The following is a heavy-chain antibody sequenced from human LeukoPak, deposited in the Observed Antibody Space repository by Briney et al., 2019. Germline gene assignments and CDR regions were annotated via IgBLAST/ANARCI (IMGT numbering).Heavy chain of an antibody. Sequence: ASVTVSCKASGYTFTSYGISWVRQAPGQGLEWMGWISAYNGNTNYAQKLQGRVTMTTDTSTSTAYMELRSLRSDDTAVYYCARQEYCSSTSCYLGYFDYWGQGTLVTVSS. CDR3: ARQEYCSSTSCYLGYFDY. J-gene: IGHJ4*02. V-gene: IGHV1-18*01. CDR1: GYTFTSYG. CDR2: ISAYNGNT. D-gene: IGHD2-2*01.